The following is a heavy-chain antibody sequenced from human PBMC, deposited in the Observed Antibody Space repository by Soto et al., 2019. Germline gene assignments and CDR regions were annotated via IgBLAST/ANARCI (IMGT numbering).Heavy chain of an antibody. CDR2: ISYDGSNK. J-gene: IGHJ5*02. V-gene: IGHV3-30*18. CDR3: AKGLHVGWYSSVPWFDP. D-gene: IGHD6-13*01. CDR1: GFTFSSYG. Sequence: PGGSLRLSCAASGFTFSSYGMHWVRQAPGKGLEWVAVISYDGSNKYYADSVKGRFTISRDNSKNTLYLQMNSLRAEDTAVYYCAKGLHVGWYSSVPWFDPWGQGTLVTVSS.